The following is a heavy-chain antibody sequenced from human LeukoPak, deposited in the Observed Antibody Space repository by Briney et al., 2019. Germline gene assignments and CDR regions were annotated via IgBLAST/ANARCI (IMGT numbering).Heavy chain of an antibody. CDR1: GFTFSDNY. V-gene: IGHV3-7*03. CDR3: AREEVKSFDN. J-gene: IGHJ4*02. Sequence: GGSLRLSCAASGFTFSDNYMSWIRQAPGKGLEWVANIKGDGSETSYVTSVRGRFTISRDNAKNSLYLQMNNLRVEDTAVYYCAREEVKSFDNWGQGTLVTVSS. CDR2: IKGDGSET.